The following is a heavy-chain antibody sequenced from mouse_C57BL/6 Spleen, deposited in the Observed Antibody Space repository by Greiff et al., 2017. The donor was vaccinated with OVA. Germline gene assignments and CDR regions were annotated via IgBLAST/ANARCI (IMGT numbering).Heavy chain of an antibody. CDR1: GYTFTSYW. J-gene: IGHJ4*01. V-gene: IGHV1-52*01. CDR3: ARGDYCYGSSPHYAMDY. Sequence: QVQLKQPGAELVRPGSSVKLSCKASGYTFTSYWMHWVKQRPIQGLEWIGNIDPSDSETHYNQKFKDKATLTVDKSSSTAYMQLSSLTSEDSAVYYCARGDYCYGSSPHYAMDYWGQGTSVTVSS. D-gene: IGHD1-1*01. CDR2: IDPSDSET.